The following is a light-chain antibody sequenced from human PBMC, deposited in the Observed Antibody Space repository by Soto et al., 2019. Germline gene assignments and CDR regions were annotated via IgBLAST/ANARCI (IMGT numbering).Light chain of an antibody. V-gene: IGLV1-40*01. J-gene: IGLJ1*01. CDR3: QSYDNSLGGYV. Sequence: QSVLTQPPSVSGAPGQRVTIPRTGSSSNIGAGSDVHWYQQLPGKAPKVLMFDNNNRPSGVPDRFSGSKSGTSASLAITGLQSEDEADYYCQSYDNSLGGYVFGTGTKVTVL. CDR1: SSNIGAGSD. CDR2: DNN.